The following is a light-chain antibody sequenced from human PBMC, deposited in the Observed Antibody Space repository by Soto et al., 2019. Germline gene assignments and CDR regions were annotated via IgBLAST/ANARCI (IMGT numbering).Light chain of an antibody. CDR3: CAYVGARSYV. V-gene: IGLV2-23*01. J-gene: IGLJ1*01. CDR2: EGT. Sequence: QSALTQPASVSGSPGQSITISCTGTNNLVSWYQQHPGKAPKVVVYEGTKRPSGVSNRFSGSNSGGTASLTISGLQAKEEASYFCCAYVGARSYVFGTGTKVTVL. CDR1: NNL.